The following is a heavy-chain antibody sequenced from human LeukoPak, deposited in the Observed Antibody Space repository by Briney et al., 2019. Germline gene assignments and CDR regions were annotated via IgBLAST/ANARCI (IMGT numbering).Heavy chain of an antibody. CDR1: GFTFSSYG. V-gene: IGHV3-30*02. CDR2: IRYDGSNK. D-gene: IGHD3-10*01. CDR3: AKDFPVRGVIIYYFDY. J-gene: IGHJ4*02. Sequence: GGSLRLSCAASGFTFSSYGMHWVRQAPGKGLEWVAFIRYDGSNKYYADSVKGRFTISRDNSKNTLYLQMNSLRAEDTAVYYCAKDFPVRGVIIYYFDYWGQGTLVTVSS.